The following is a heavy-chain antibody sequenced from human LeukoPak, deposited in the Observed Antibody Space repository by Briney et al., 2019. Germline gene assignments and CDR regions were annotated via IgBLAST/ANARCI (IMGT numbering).Heavy chain of an antibody. J-gene: IGHJ3*02. CDR1: GFTVSSYG. V-gene: IGHV3-23*01. CDR3: AREGAGDYYDSSGFLIDAFDI. CDR2: FSATDGSA. D-gene: IGHD3-22*01. Sequence: GGSLRLSCAASGFTVSSYGMTWVRLAPGKGLEWVSAFSATDGSAQYAESVKGRFTISRDNAKNSLYLQMNSLRAEDTAVYYCAREGAGDYYDSSGFLIDAFDIWGQGTMVTVSS.